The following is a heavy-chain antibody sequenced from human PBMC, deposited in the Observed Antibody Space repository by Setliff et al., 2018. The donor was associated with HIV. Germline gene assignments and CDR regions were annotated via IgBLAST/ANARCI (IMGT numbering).Heavy chain of an antibody. CDR3: ARETAPAHYYGSGSYRLHAFDV. D-gene: IGHD3-10*01. V-gene: IGHV1-69*13. Sequence: ASVKVSCKASGGILSTYATIWVRQAPGQGLEWLGGIIPLFGRASYAQKFQGRVTITADESTNTAYMGLSSLRSGDTAVYYCARETAPAHYYGSGSYRLHAFDVWGQGTMVTVSS. J-gene: IGHJ3*01. CDR1: GGILSTYA. CDR2: IIPLFGRA.